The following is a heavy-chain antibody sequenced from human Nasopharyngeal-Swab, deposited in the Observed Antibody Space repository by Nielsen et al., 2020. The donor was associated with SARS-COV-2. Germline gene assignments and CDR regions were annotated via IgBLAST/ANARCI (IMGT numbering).Heavy chain of an antibody. CDR1: GFTFSSYE. J-gene: IGHJ6*02. D-gene: IGHD3-3*01. V-gene: IGHV3-48*03. CDR2: ISSSGSTI. Sequence: GGSLRLSCAASGFTFSSYEMNWVRQAPGKGLEWVSYISSSGSTIYYAGPVKGRFTISRDNAKNSLYLQMNSLRAEDTAVYYCARMTATIFGVVTVSYYGMDVWGQGTTVTVSS. CDR3: ARMTATIFGVVTVSYYGMDV.